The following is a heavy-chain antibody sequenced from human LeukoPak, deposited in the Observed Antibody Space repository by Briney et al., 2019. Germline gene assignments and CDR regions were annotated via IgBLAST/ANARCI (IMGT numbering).Heavy chain of an antibody. D-gene: IGHD6-13*01. J-gene: IGHJ4*02. V-gene: IGHV3-21*01. Sequence: GGSLRLSCAASGFTFSSYSMNWVRQAPGKGLEWVSFISSSSSYIYYADSVKGRFTISRDNAKNSLYLQMNSLRAEDTAVYYCARGDLPGYSSSSAYWGQGTLVTVSS. CDR1: GFTFSSYS. CDR3: ARGDLPGYSSSSAY. CDR2: ISSSSSYI.